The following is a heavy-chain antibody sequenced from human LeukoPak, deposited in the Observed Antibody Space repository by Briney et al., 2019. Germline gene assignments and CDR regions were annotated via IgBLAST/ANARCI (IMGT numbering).Heavy chain of an antibody. CDR2: IYASGST. CDR1: GGSISSGSHY. Sequence: SETLSLTCTVSGGSISSGSHYWSWIRQPAGKGLEWIGRIYASGSTNYNPSLKSRVTISVNTSKNHFSLKLSSLTAADTAVYYCARESLDIVVVPAAIREYNWFDPWGQGTLVTVSS. V-gene: IGHV4-61*02. D-gene: IGHD2-2*02. CDR3: ARESLDIVVVPAAIREYNWFDP. J-gene: IGHJ5*02.